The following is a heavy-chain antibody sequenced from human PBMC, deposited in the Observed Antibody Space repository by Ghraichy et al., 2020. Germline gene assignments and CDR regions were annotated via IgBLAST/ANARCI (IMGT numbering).Heavy chain of an antibody. J-gene: IGHJ6*02. D-gene: IGHD3-3*01. CDR3: ARSRQYYDFWSGPETSNRNYYYYYGMDV. Sequence: SVKVSCKASGGTFSSYAISWVRQAPGQGLEWMGGIIPIFGTANYAQKFQGRVTITADESTSTAYMELSSLRSEDTAVYYCARSRQYYDFWSGPETSNRNYYYYYGMDVWGQGTTVTVSS. CDR2: IIPIFGTA. V-gene: IGHV1-69*13. CDR1: GGTFSSYA.